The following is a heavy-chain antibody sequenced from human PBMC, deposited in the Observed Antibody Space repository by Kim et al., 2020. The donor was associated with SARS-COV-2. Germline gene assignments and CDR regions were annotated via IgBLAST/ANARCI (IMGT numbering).Heavy chain of an antibody. Sequence: GGSLRLSCAASGFTFSDYYMSWIRQAPGKGLEWVSYISSSGSTIYYADSVKGRFTISRDNAKNSLYLQMNSLRAEDTAVYYCARALEVGATTHGFAFDIWGQGTMVTVSS. D-gene: IGHD1-26*01. J-gene: IGHJ3*02. V-gene: IGHV3-11*01. CDR3: ARALEVGATTHGFAFDI. CDR1: GFTFSDYY. CDR2: ISSSGSTI.